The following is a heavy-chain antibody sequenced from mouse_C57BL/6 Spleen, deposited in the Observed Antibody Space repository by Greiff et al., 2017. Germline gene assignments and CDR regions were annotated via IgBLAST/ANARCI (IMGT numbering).Heavy chain of an antibody. V-gene: IGHV1-64*01. Sequence: VQLQQPGAELVKPGASVKLSCKASGYTFPSYWMHWVKQRPGQGLEWIGMIHPNSGSTNYNEKFKSKATLTVDKSSSTAYMQLSSLTSEDSAVYYCAMGYFEGYFDVWGTGTTVTVSS. D-gene: IGHD2-14*01. CDR2: IHPNSGST. CDR3: AMGYFEGYFDV. J-gene: IGHJ1*03. CDR1: GYTFPSYW.